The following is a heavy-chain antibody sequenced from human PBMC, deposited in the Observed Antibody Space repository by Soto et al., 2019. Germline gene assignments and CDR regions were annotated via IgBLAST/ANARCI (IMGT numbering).Heavy chain of an antibody. CDR2: IKSKTDGGTT. CDR1: GFTFSNAW. CDR3: TTLSYSSGWYLDY. V-gene: IGHV3-15*01. D-gene: IGHD6-19*01. Sequence: GGSLRLSCAASGFTFSNAWMSWVRQAPGKGLEWVGRIKSKTDGGTTDYAAPVKGRFTISRDDSKNTLYLQMNSLKTEDTAVYYCTTLSYSSGWYLDYWGQGTLVTVSS. J-gene: IGHJ4*02.